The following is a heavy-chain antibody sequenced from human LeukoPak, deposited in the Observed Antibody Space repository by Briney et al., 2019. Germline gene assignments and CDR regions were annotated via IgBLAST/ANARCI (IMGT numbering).Heavy chain of an antibody. V-gene: IGHV3-23*01. CDR3: AKDQGQAVVPRRFDN. CDR2: IYYSGGNI. Sequence: GGSLRLSCAASGFMFSNFAMSWVRQAPGKGLEWVSTIYYSGGNICSADSVQGRFTISRGNAKNTLYLQMNSLRAEDTAVYYCAKDQGQAVVPRRFDNWGQGTLVTVSS. D-gene: IGHD2-2*01. CDR1: GFMFSNFA. J-gene: IGHJ4*02.